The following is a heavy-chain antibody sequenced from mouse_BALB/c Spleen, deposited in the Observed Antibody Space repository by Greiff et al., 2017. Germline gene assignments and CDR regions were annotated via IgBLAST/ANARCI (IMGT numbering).Heavy chain of an antibody. V-gene: IGHV1-7*01. D-gene: IGHD2-14*01. CDR1: GYTFTSYW. Sequence: VQLQQSGAELAKPGASVKMSCKASGYTFTSYWMHWVKQRPGQGLEWIGYINPSTGYTEYNQKFKDKATLTADKSSSTAYMQLSSLTSEDSAVYYCARGGYRYEGWFAYWGQGTLVTVSA. J-gene: IGHJ3*01. CDR2: INPSTGYT. CDR3: ARGGYRYEGWFAY.